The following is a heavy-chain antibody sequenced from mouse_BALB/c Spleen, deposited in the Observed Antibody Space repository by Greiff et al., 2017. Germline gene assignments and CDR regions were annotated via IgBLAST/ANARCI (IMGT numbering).Heavy chain of an antibody. CDR2: IWGDGST. CDR3: ARDEVRRGRYFDV. V-gene: IGHV2-6-7*01. D-gene: IGHD2-14*01. CDR1: GFSLTGYG. Sequence: QVQLQQSGPGLVAPSQSLSITCTVSGFSLTGYGVNWVRQPPGKGLEWLGMIWGDGSTDYNSALKSRLSISKDNSKSQVFLKMNSLQTDDTARYYCARDEVRRGRYFDVWGAGTTVTVSS. J-gene: IGHJ1*01.